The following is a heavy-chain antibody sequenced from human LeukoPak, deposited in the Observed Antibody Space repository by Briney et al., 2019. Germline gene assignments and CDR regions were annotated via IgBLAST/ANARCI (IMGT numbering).Heavy chain of an antibody. CDR1: GFTFSSYW. V-gene: IGHV3-7*01. CDR3: LRHSVEREKWRAFDI. J-gene: IGHJ3*02. CDR2: IKQDGSEK. Sequence: PGGSLRLSCAASGFTFSSYWMSWVRQAPGKALEWVANIKQDGSEKNYGESVKGRFTISRDNAKNSLFLDLKSLRVEDTAVYYCLRHSVEREKWRAFDIWGQGTVVTVSS. D-gene: IGHD1-1*01.